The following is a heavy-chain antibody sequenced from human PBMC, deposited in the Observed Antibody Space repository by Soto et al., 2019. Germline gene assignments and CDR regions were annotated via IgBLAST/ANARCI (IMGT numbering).Heavy chain of an antibody. CDR3: ARDSGYDPSYYYYGMDV. V-gene: IGHV1-69*06. Sequence: SVKVSCKASGGTFSSYAISWVRQAPGQGLEWMGGIIPIIGTANYAQKLQGRVTITADKSTNTAYMELSSLRSEDTAVYYCARDSGYDPSYYYYGMDVWGQGTTVTVSS. CDR1: GGTFSSYA. CDR2: IIPIIGTA. J-gene: IGHJ6*02. D-gene: IGHD5-12*01.